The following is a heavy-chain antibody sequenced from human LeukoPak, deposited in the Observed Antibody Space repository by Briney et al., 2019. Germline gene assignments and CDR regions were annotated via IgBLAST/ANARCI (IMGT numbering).Heavy chain of an antibody. CDR1: GFTFNTYW. CDR3: SRGRNWDGGDY. Sequence: PGGSLRLSCAASGFTFNTYWMYWVRQAPGKGLVWVSHINSDGSIVNYGDSVKGRFTISRDNAKNTLYLQMNSLRADDTALYFCSRGRNWDGGDYWGQGTLVTVSS. D-gene: IGHD1-1*01. CDR2: INSDGSIV. V-gene: IGHV3-74*01. J-gene: IGHJ4*02.